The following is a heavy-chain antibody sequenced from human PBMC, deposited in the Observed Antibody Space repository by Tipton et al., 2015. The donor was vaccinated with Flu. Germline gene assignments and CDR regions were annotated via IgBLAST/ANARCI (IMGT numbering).Heavy chain of an antibody. D-gene: IGHD2-2*01. CDR3: AGGDFVVVPAAIPDYYYYGRDV. CDR2: IIPIFGTA. CDR1: GGTFSSYA. J-gene: IGHJ6*02. Sequence: QVQLVQSGAEVKKPGSSVKVSCKASGGTFSSYAISWVRQAPGQGLEWMGGIIPIFGTANYAQKFQGRVTITADESTSTAYMELSSLGSEDTAGYCCAGGDFVVVPAAIPDYYYYGRDVWGQGPTVTVSS. V-gene: IGHV1-69*12.